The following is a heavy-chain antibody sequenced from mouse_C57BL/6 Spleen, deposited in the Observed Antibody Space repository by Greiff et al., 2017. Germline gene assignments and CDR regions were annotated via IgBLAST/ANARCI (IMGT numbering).Heavy chain of an antibody. CDR1: GYAFANYL. V-gene: IGHV1-54*01. CDR2: INPGSGGT. Sequence: VQLQQSGAELVRPGTSVKVSCKASGYAFANYLIEWVKQRPGQGLEWIGVINPGSGGTNYNEKFKGKATLTADKSSSTAYMQLSSLTSEDSAVYFCARRIGYYGSSYPDYWGQGTTLTVSS. CDR3: ARRIGYYGSSYPDY. J-gene: IGHJ2*01. D-gene: IGHD1-1*01.